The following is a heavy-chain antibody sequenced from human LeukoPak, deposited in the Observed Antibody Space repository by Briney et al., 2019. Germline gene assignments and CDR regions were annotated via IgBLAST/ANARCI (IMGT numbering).Heavy chain of an antibody. V-gene: IGHV4-30-2*01. J-gene: IGHJ6*02. Sequence: SETLSLTCAVSGGSFSSGGYSWIWSRQPPGKGLEWCGYIYHSWSTYYDPSLKSRITITVDRSKNQFLLMLRLVAAADTGVYCGGRSLGVLGLSSGMDVWGQGTTVTVSS. CDR1: GGSFSSGGYS. CDR2: IYHSWST. D-gene: IGHD3-10*01. CDR3: GRSLGVLGLSSGMDV.